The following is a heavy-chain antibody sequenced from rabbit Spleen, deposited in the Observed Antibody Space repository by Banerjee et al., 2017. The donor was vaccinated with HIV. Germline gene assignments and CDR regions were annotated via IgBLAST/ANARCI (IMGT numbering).Heavy chain of an antibody. CDR3: ARDTSSSFSSYGMDL. CDR1: GVSFSSSSY. D-gene: IGHD1-1*01. CDR2: IDTDSSAFT. V-gene: IGHV1S40*01. J-gene: IGHJ6*01. Sequence: QSLEESGGDLVKPGASLTLTCTASGVSFSSSSYMCWVRQAPGKGLEWIACIDTDSSAFTYFATWAKGRFTISKTSSTTVTLQMTRLTAADTATYFCARDTSSSFSSYGMDLWGPGTLVTVS.